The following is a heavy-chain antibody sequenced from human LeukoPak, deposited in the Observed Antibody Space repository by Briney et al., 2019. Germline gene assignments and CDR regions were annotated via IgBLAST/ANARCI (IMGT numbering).Heavy chain of an antibody. Sequence: SETLSLTCTVSGGSISGYYWSRIRQPPGKGLEWIGYIYYSGSTNYNPSLKSRVTISIDTSKNQFSLKLSSVTAADTAVYYCARAGAGSYRGGSNWFDPWGQGTLVTVSS. CDR3: ARAGAGSYRGGSNWFDP. CDR2: IYYSGST. J-gene: IGHJ5*02. V-gene: IGHV4-59*01. CDR1: GGSISGYY. D-gene: IGHD1-26*01.